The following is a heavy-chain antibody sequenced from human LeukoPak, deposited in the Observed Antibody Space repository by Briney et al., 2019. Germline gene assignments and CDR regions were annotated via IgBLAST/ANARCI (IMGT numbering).Heavy chain of an antibody. CDR3: TTTTIAAVGVDAFDI. V-gene: IGHV3-30*02. CDR1: GFTFSSYG. Sequence: PGGSLRLSCAASGFTFSSYGMHWVRQAPGKGLEWVAFIRYDGSNKYYADSVKGRFTISRDNSKNTLYLQMNSLRAEDTAVYYCTTTTIAAVGVDAFDIWGQGTMVTVSS. D-gene: IGHD6-13*01. J-gene: IGHJ3*02. CDR2: IRYDGSNK.